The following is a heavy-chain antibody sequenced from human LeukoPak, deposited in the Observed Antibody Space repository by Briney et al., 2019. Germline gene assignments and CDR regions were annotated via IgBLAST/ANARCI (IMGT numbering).Heavy chain of an antibody. D-gene: IGHD6-19*01. V-gene: IGHV3-30*18. J-gene: IGHJ4*02. CDR3: AKDRGSSGWSNGYY. CDR2: ISYDGSNK. CDR1: GFTFSSYG. Sequence: PGRSLRLSCAASGFTFSSYGMYWVRQAPGKGLEWVAVISYDGSNKYYADSVKGRFTISRDNSKNTLYLQMISLRAEDTAVYYCAKDRGSSGWSNGYYWGQGTLVTVSS.